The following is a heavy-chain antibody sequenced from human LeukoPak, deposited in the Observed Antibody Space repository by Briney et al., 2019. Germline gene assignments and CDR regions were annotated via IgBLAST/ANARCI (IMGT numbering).Heavy chain of an antibody. Sequence: ASVKVSCKASGYTFTSYGISWVRQAPGQGLEWMGWINPNSGGTNYAQKFQGRVTMTRDTSISTAYMELSRLRSDDTAVYYCASGSYSSSWYKSRYGMDVWGQGTTVTVSS. CDR3: ASGSYSSSWYKSRYGMDV. J-gene: IGHJ6*02. D-gene: IGHD6-13*01. CDR2: INPNSGGT. V-gene: IGHV1-2*02. CDR1: GYTFTSYG.